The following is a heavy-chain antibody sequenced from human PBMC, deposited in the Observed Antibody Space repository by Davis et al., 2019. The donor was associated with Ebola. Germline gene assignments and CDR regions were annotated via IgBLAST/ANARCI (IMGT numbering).Heavy chain of an antibody. CDR2: VRQDETEK. CDR1: GFTFSSYS. Sequence: GESLKISCAASGFTFSSYSMNWVRQAPGKGLEWVANVRQDETEKHYVDSVKGRFTISRDNTKNSIYLQMNSLTVEDTAVYYCATLPGGRGVDVWGPGTTVTVSS. V-gene: IGHV3-7*01. D-gene: IGHD1-26*01. J-gene: IGHJ6*02. CDR3: ATLPGGRGVDV.